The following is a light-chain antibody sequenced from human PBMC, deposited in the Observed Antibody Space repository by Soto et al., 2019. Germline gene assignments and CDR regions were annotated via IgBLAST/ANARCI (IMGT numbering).Light chain of an antibody. Sequence: EIVLTQSPGTLSLSPGEGATLSCRASQSIGGNFLAWYQQRRGQAPPLLIRGASNRATGIPDRFSGSGSGTDFTLTITRLEPEDLAVYYCQQYGGSPRTFGQGTKVDIK. J-gene: IGKJ1*01. V-gene: IGKV3-20*01. CDR1: QSIGGNF. CDR2: GAS. CDR3: QQYGGSPRT.